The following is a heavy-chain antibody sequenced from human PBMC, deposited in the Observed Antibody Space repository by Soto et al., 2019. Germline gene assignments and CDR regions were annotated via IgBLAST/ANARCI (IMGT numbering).Heavy chain of an antibody. J-gene: IGHJ5*02. V-gene: IGHV1-69*01. D-gene: IGHD5-12*01. CDR1: GGTFSSYA. CDR2: IIPIFGTA. CDR3: ARGGAMTVATINNWFDP. Sequence: QVQLVQSGAEVKKPGSSVKVSCKASGGTFSSYAISWVRQAPGQGLEWMGGIIPIFGTANYAQKFQGRVTITADESTSTAYRELSSLRSEDTAVYYCARGGAMTVATINNWFDPWGQGTLVTVSS.